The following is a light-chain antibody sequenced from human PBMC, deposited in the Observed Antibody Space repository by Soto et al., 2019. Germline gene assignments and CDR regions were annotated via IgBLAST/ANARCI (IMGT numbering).Light chain of an antibody. Sequence: QSALTQPASVSGSPGQSITISCAGTSADIGAFNYVSWYQHHPGKAPKLLIYDVSDRPSGVSTRFSASKSANTASLTISVLQADDEGDYSCSSYSTTSALVFGGGTKLTVL. CDR2: DVS. V-gene: IGLV2-14*03. J-gene: IGLJ2*01. CDR3: SSYSTTSALV. CDR1: SADIGAFNY.